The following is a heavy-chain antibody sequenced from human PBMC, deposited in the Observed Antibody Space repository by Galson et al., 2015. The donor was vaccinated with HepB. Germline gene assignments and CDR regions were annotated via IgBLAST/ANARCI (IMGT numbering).Heavy chain of an antibody. D-gene: IGHD6-13*01. CDR3: AAEPDSSSWYGVWN. CDR1: GFTFTSSA. Sequence: SVKVSCKASGFTFTSSAMQWVRQARGQRLEWIGWIVVGSGNTNYAQKFQERVTITRDMSTSTAYMELSSLRSEDTAVYYCAAEPDSSSWYGVWNWGQGTLVTVSS. V-gene: IGHV1-58*02. J-gene: IGHJ4*02. CDR2: IVVGSGNT.